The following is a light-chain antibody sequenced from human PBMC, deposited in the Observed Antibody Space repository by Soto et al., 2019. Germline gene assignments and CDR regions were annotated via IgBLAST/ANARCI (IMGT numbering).Light chain of an antibody. CDR2: RAS. CDR3: QQYNSYSPLT. J-gene: IGKJ4*01. Sequence: VMRQSPATLSVSSGDGVTLSCRASQGLSGNLAWYQQRPGQAPRLLIYRASTRATGVPARFSGSGSGTDFTLTISSLQPDDFATYYCQQYNSYSPLTFGGGTKVDIK. CDR1: QGLSGN. V-gene: IGKV3-15*01.